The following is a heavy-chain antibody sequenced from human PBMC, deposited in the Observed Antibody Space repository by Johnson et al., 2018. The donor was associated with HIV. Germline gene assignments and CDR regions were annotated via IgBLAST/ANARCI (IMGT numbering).Heavy chain of an antibody. CDR3: ATIWPGNFAFDI. D-gene: IGHD2-2*02. CDR2: ISGSGGST. CDR1: GFTFSSYA. J-gene: IGHJ3*02. V-gene: IGHV3-23*04. Sequence: EVQLVESGGGLVQPGGSLRLSCAASGFTFSSYAMSWVRQAPGKGLEWVSAISGSGGSTYFADSVKGRFTISRDSSKNTLYLQMHSLRPEDTAVYYCATIWPGNFAFDIWGQGTVVTVSS.